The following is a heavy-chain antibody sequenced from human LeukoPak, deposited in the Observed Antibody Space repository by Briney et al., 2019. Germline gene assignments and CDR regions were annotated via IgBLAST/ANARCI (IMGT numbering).Heavy chain of an antibody. CDR3: ARGPTVAAYFY. Sequence: PSETLSLTCTVSGGSISSYYWSCIRQTPGKGLEWIGYIYYSGSTNYNPSLKSRVTISVDTCKYQCSLKRSSVTAANTAVYYCARGPTVAAYFYWGEGKLVSVSS. D-gene: IGHD6-6*01. CDR1: GGSISSYY. J-gene: IGHJ4*02. CDR2: IYYSGST. V-gene: IGHV4-59*01.